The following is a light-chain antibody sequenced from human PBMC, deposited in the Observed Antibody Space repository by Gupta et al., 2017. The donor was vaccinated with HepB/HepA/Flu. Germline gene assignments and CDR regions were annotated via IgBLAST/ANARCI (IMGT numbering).Light chain of an antibody. CDR1: QTVANNY. CDR2: GAF. J-gene: IGKJ2*01. Sequence: EIVLTQSLGTLSLSPGERATLSCRASQTVANNYLAWYQQKPGQAPRLLIYGAFNRANGIPDRFSGSGSGTDFTLTISRREPEDSAVYHCQQEGSSPYTFGQWTKLEMK. V-gene: IGKV3-20*01. CDR3: QQEGSSPYT.